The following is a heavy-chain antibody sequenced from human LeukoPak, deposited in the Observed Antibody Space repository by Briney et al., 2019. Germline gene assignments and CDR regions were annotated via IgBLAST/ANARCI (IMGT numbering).Heavy chain of an antibody. J-gene: IGHJ4*02. D-gene: IGHD3-10*01. CDR1: GYTLTELS. Sequence: ASVKVSCTVSGYTLTELSMHWVRQAPGKGLEWMGGFDPEDGETIYAQKFQGRVTMTEDTSTDTAYMELSSLRSEDTAVYYCAASITMVRGVIVRGYFDYWDQGTLVTVSS. CDR2: FDPEDGET. V-gene: IGHV1-24*01. CDR3: AASITMVRGVIVRGYFDY.